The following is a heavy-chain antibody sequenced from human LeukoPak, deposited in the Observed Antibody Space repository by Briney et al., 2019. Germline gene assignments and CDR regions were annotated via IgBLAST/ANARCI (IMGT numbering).Heavy chain of an antibody. J-gene: IGHJ4*02. D-gene: IGHD1-26*01. CDR2: ISYDGSNK. Sequence: GRSLRLSCAASGFTFSSYGMHWVRQAPGKGLEWVAVISYDGSNKYYADSVKGRFTISRDNSKNTLYLQMNSLRAEDTAVYYCAKEVEWELPASDYWGQGTPVTVSS. V-gene: IGHV3-30*18. CDR3: AKEVEWELPASDY. CDR1: GFTFSSYG.